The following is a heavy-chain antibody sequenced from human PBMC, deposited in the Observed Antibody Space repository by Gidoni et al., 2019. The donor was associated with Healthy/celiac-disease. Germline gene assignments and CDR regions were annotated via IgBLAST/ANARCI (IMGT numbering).Heavy chain of an antibody. CDR3: ARQYSSSVYYYYYYMDV. J-gene: IGHJ6*03. CDR1: GGSIRSRSYY. Sequence: QLQLQESGPGLVKPSESLSLTCTVYGGSIRSRSYYWGWIRQPPGNGLEWSGSIYYSGSTYYNPSLKSRVTISVDTSKNKFSLKLRSVTAADTAVYYCARQYSSSVYYYYYYMDVWGKGTTVTVAS. CDR2: IYYSGST. D-gene: IGHD6-6*01. V-gene: IGHV4-39*01.